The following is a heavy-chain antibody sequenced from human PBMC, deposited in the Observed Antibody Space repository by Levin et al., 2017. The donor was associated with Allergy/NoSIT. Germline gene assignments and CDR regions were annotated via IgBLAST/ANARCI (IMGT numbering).Heavy chain of an antibody. J-gene: IGHJ3*02. CDR2: ISYDGSNK. CDR3: ARDYAVAGTEDAFDI. V-gene: IGHV3-30-3*01. CDR1: GFTFSSYA. Sequence: GGSLRLSCAASGFTFSSYAMHWVRQAPGKGLEWVAVISYDGSNKYYADSVKGRFTISRDNSKNTLYLQMNSLRAEDTAVYYCARDYAVAGTEDAFDIWGQGTMVTVSS. D-gene: IGHD6-19*01.